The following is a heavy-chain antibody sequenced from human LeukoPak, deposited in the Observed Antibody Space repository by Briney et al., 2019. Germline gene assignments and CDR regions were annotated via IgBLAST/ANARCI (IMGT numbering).Heavy chain of an antibody. CDR1: GFPFSTYG. J-gene: IGHJ4*02. CDR3: AKATTAIVVDNFFDF. CDR2: ISGNGGAT. D-gene: IGHD3-22*01. V-gene: IGHV3-23*01. Sequence: GGSLRLSCAASGFPFSTYGMSWVRPAPGKGLEWVLAISGNGGATYYADSVKGRFTISRDNSQKTPHLQMNSLRAEDTALYYCAKATTAIVVDNFFDFWGQGTLVSVSS.